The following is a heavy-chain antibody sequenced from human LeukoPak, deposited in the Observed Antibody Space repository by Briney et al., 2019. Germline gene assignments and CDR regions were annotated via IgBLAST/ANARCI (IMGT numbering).Heavy chain of an antibody. CDR2: INTNTGNP. J-gene: IGHJ3*02. CDR3: ARDPDPGGSYPGDAFDI. V-gene: IGHV7-4-1*02. Sequence: GVSVKVSCKVSGYTLTELSMHWVRQAPGQGLEWMGWINTNTGNPTYAQGFTGRFVFSLDTSVSTAYLQISSLKAEDTAVYYCARDPDPGGSYPGDAFDIWGQGTMVTVSS. D-gene: IGHD1-26*01. CDR1: GYTLTELS.